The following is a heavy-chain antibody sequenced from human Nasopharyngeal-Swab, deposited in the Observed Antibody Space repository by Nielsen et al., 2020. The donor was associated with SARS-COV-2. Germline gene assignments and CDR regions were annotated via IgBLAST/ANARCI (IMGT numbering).Heavy chain of an antibody. J-gene: IGHJ6*03. D-gene: IGHD2-2*01. Sequence: GGSLRLSCAASGFSFSEYYMSWIRQAPGKGLEWISDISSSGSITHYADSMKGRFTISRDNAKKSLYLQMNSLGVEDTAVYYCARVHCSRSSCSAPDYYYYYMDVWGKGTTVTVSS. V-gene: IGHV3-11*04. CDR1: GFSFSEYY. CDR2: ISSSGSIT. CDR3: ARVHCSRSSCSAPDYYYYYMDV.